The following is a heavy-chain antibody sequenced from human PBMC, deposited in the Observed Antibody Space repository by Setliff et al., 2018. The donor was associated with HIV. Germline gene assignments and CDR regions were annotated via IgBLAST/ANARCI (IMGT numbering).Heavy chain of an antibody. CDR1: TFTFSAYA. Sequence: PGGSLRLSCVASTFTFSAYAMNWVRQAPGKGLEWVSSINSESTYIYYADSVKGRFTISRDNAKNSLYLQMNSLRAEDTALYYCVRSDPSRRPGQVSLPDYWGQGALVTVSS. CDR3: VRSDPSRRPGQVSLPDY. CDR2: INSESTYI. J-gene: IGHJ4*02. D-gene: IGHD2-2*01. V-gene: IGHV3-21*01.